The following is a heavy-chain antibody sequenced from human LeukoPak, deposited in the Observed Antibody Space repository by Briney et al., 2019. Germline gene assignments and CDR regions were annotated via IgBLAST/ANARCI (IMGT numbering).Heavy chain of an antibody. J-gene: IGHJ6*03. Sequence: SGGSLRLSCAASGFTFSSYSMNWVRQAPGKGLEWVSHISSSSSTIYYADSVKGRFTISRDNAKNSLYLQMNSLRAEDTAVYYCARGLIPYYYYYMDVWGKGTTVTVSS. CDR1: GFTFSSYS. V-gene: IGHV3-48*01. CDR3: ARGLIPYYYYYMDV. D-gene: IGHD2-2*01. CDR2: ISSSSSTI.